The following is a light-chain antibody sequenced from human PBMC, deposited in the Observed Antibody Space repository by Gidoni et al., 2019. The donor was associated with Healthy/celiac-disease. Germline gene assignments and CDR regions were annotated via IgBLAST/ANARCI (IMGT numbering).Light chain of an antibody. CDR1: QSVSSY. V-gene: IGKV3-11*01. J-gene: IGKJ4*01. Sequence: EIVLTQSPATLSLSPGERATLSCRASQSVSSYLAWYHQKPGQAPRLLIYDASNRATGIPDRFSGSGSGTDFTLTISSLEPEDCAVYYCKQRSNWPLTFGGGTKVEIK. CDR3: KQRSNWPLT. CDR2: DAS.